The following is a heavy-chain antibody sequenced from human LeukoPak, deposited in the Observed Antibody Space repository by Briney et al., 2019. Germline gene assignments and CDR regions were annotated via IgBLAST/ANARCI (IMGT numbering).Heavy chain of an antibody. J-gene: IGHJ4*02. V-gene: IGHV1-46*01. CDR1: GYTFTNYY. CDR2: INPSGGST. CDR3: ATVLRFLEWSPYDY. Sequence: ASVKVSCKASGYTFTNYYMYWVRQAPGQGLEWMGIINPSGGSTSYAQKFQGRVTMTRDTSTSTVYMELSSLRSEDTAVYYCATVLRFLEWSPYDYWGQGTLVTVSS. D-gene: IGHD3-3*01.